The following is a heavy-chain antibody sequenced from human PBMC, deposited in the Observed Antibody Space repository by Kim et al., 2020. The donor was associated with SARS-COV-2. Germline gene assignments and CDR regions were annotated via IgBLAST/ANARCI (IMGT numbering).Heavy chain of an antibody. CDR2: T. Sequence: TKDSQKFQSRVTIPRDTSPSTAYMEMSSLSSEDTAVYYCARGEWLSSFDYWGQGTLVTVSS. V-gene: IGHV1-3*01. D-gene: IGHD5-12*01. J-gene: IGHJ4*02. CDR3: ARGEWLSSFDY.